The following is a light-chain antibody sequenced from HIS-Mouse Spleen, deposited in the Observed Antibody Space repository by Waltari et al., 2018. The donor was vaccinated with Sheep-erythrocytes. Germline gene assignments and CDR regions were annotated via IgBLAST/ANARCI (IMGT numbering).Light chain of an antibody. CDR3: CSYAGSSTPWV. CDR1: SSHVGSYNI. Sequence: QSALTQPASVSGSPGQSITISCTGTSSHVGSYNIVSWYQQHPGKAPKLMIYEGSKRPSGVSNRFSGSKSGNTASLTISGLQAEDEADYYCCSYAGSSTPWVFGGGTKLTVL. V-gene: IGLV2-23*01. CDR2: EGS. J-gene: IGLJ3*02.